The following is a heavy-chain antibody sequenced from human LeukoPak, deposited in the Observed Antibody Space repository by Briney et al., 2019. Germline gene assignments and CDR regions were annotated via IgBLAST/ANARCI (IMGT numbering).Heavy chain of an antibody. CDR3: AKDTSWTSRGFDY. D-gene: IGHD3-10*01. CDR2: ISSSSSYI. V-gene: IGHV3-21*04. Sequence: GSLRLSCAASGFTFSSYSMNWVRQAPGKGLEWVSSISSSSSYIYYADSVKGRFTISRDNSKNTLYLQMNSLRAEDTAVYYCAKDTSWTSRGFDYWGQGTLVTVSS. J-gene: IGHJ4*02. CDR1: GFTFSSYS.